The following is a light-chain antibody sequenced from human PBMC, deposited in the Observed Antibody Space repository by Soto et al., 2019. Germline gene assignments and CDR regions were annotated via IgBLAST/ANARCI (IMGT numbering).Light chain of an antibody. CDR1: ESIGNY. J-gene: IGKJ4*01. CDR3: EWRSDWPPRLT. CDR2: DAS. V-gene: IGKV3-11*01. Sequence: EVVLTQSPATLSLSPGERATLSCRASESIGNYLAWYQQKLGQAPKLLIYDASHRAIGIPGRFSGDGSGTEFTLTISRLEPEDFAVYYCEWRSDWPPRLTFGGGTKVEIK.